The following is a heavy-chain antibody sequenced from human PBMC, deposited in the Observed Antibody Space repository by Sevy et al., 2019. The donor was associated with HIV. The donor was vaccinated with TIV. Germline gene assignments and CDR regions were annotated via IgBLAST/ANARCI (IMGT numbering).Heavy chain of an antibody. J-gene: IGHJ3*02. CDR2: IKDDGSEE. V-gene: IGHV3-7*01. Sequence: GGSLRLSCVASGFTFSSYWMSWVRQAPGMGLEWVANIKDDGSEEYYVDSVKGRFTISRDNAKKSLYLQMSSLRAEDTAVYYCARDPAAWGIWGHGTLVTVSS. CDR3: ARDPAAWGI. CDR1: GFTFSSYW. D-gene: IGHD7-27*01.